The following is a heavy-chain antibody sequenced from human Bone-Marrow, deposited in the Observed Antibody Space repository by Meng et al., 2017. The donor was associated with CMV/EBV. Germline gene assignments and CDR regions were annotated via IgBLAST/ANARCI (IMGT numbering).Heavy chain of an antibody. Sequence: GGSLRLSCAASGFTVSSNYMSWVRQAPGKGLEWVSVIYSGGSTYYADSVKGRFTISRDNSKNTLYLQMNSLRAEDTAVYYCATQVKVPAAPWYWGQGTLVTVSS. CDR1: GFTVSSNY. V-gene: IGHV3-53*01. CDR3: ATQVKVPAAPWY. D-gene: IGHD2-2*01. CDR2: IYSGGST. J-gene: IGHJ4*02.